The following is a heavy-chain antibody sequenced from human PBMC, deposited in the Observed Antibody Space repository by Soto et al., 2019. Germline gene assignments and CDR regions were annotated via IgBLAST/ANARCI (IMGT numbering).Heavy chain of an antibody. Sequence: SETLSLTTAIYGGSFSGYYCSWIRQPPGKGLEWIGEINHSGSTYYNPSLKSRVTISVDTSKNQFSLKLSSVTAADTAVYYCARVFSSRAFDIWGQGTMVTVS. V-gene: IGHV4-34*01. CDR1: GGSFSGYY. CDR2: INHSGST. J-gene: IGHJ3*02. CDR3: ARVFSSRAFDI.